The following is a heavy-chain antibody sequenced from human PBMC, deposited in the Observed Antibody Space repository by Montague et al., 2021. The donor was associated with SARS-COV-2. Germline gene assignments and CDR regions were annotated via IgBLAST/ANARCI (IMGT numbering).Heavy chain of an antibody. D-gene: IGHD3-22*01. CDR2: IYYSGST. Sequence: TLSLTCTVSGGSINSGGYYWSWIRQHPGKGLEWIGYIYYSGSTFYKTSLKSRVTISADTSKNQFSLKLSSVTAADTAVYYCARLLGHSGGYGYFDYWGQGPLVTVSS. CDR3: ARLLGHSGGYGYFDY. V-gene: IGHV4-31*03. CDR1: GGSINSGGYY. J-gene: IGHJ4*02.